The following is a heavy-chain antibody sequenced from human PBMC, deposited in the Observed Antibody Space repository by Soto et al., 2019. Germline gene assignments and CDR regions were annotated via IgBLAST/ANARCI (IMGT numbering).Heavy chain of an antibody. CDR3: ARGIEAARRDDAFDI. D-gene: IGHD6-13*01. V-gene: IGHV1-69*13. CDR1: GGTFSSYA. Sequence: SVKVSCKASGGTFSSYAISWVRQAPGQGLEWMGRIIPIFGTANYAQKFQGRVTITADESTSTAYMELSSLRSEDTAVYYCARGIEAARRDDAFDIWGQGTMVTVSS. CDR2: IIPIFGTA. J-gene: IGHJ3*02.